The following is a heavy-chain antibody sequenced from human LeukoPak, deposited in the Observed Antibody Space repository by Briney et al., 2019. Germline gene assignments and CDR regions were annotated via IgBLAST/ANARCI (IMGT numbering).Heavy chain of an antibody. D-gene: IGHD6-13*01. V-gene: IGHV4-39*01. CDR3: ASIAAGGPREVP. CDR2: IYYSGST. Sequence: SETLTLTCTVSGGSISSSSYYWGWIRQPPGKGLEWIGSIYYSGSTYYNPSLKSRVTISIDTSKNQFSLKLSSVTAADTAVYYCASIAAGGPREVPWGQGTLVTVSS. CDR1: GGSISSSSYY. J-gene: IGHJ5*02.